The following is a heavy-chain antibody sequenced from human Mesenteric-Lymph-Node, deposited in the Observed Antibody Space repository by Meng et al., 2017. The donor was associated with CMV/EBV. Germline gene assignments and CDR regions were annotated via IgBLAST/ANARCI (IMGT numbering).Heavy chain of an antibody. D-gene: IGHD3-9*01. J-gene: IGHJ4*02. CDR1: FTSYG. CDR3: ARDPGYDILTGYYIGTYFDY. Sequence: FTSYGISWVRQAPGQGLEWMGWISAYNGNTNYAQQLQCRVTMTTDTSTSTAYMELRSLRSDDTAVYYCARDPGYDILTGYYIGTYFDYWGQGTLVTVSS. V-gene: IGHV1-18*01. CDR2: ISAYNGNT.